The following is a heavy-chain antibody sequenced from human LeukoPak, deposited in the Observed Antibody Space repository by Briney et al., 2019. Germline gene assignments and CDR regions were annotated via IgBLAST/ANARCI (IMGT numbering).Heavy chain of an antibody. CDR2: ISSSSSTI. J-gene: IGHJ4*02. Sequence: GGSLRLSCAASGFTFSSCSMNWVRQAPGKGLEWVSYISSSSSTIYYADSVKGRFTISRDNAKNSLYLQMNSLRAEDTAVYYCARARYYYGSGTYYFDYWGQGTLVTVSS. CDR1: GFTFSSCS. V-gene: IGHV3-48*04. D-gene: IGHD3-10*01. CDR3: ARARYYYGSGTYYFDY.